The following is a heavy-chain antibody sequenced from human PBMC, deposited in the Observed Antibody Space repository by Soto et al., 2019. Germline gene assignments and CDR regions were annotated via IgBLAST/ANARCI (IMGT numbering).Heavy chain of an antibody. D-gene: IGHD1-1*01. CDR2: ISWNSGSK. V-gene: IGHV3-9*01. Sequence: GGSLRLSCAASGFTFDDYAMQWVRQPPGKGLEWVSGISWNSGSKGYADSVKGRFTISRDNAKNSLYLQMNSLRVEDAALYYCAKSRQGNNWYYFDFWGQGTLVTVSS. CDR1: GFTFDDYA. J-gene: IGHJ4*02. CDR3: AKSRQGNNWYYFDF.